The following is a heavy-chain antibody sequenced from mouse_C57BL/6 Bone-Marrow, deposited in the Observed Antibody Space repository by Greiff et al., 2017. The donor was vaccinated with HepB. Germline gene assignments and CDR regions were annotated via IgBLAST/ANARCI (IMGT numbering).Heavy chain of an antibody. D-gene: IGHD2-5*01. CDR1: GYTFTSYW. V-gene: IGHV1-69*01. CDR3: ARKVYDSKGNAMDY. CDR2: IVPSDSYT. Sequence: QVQLQQPGAELVMPGASVKLSCKASGYTFTSYWMHWVKQRPGQGLEWIGEIVPSDSYTNYNQKFKGKSTLTVDKSASPAYMQFSSLTSEDSAVYYCARKVYDSKGNAMDYWGQGTSVTVFS. J-gene: IGHJ4*01.